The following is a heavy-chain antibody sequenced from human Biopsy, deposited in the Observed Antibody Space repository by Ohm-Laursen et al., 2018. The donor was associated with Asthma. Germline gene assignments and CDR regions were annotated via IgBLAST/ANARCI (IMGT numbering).Heavy chain of an antibody. CDR2: IWYDGSNK. D-gene: IGHD3-22*01. CDR3: ARGDSSNWSHYYFDY. J-gene: IGHJ4*02. Sequence: SLRLSCTASGFTFSSYGMHWVRQAPGKGLEWVAVIWYDGSNKYYADSVKGRFTISRDNSKNMLYLQMNSLRAEDTAVYYCARGDSSNWSHYYFDYWGQGTLVTVSS. V-gene: IGHV3-33*01. CDR1: GFTFSSYG.